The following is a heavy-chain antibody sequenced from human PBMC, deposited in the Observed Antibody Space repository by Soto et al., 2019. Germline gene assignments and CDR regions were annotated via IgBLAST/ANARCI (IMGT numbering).Heavy chain of an antibody. CDR1: EGIAPSNSAA. D-gene: IGHD2-2*01. CDR2: KYYRSKWYN. J-gene: IGHJ5*02. V-gene: IGHV6-1*01. Sequence: IFSPNCAISEGIAPSNSAAWNWLRQSQSRAPEYLPRKYYRSKWYNDYAVSVKSRITLNPDTSKNQFSLQLNSVTPEDTAVYYCARGYCSSTSCYPDWFDPWGQGTLVTVSS. CDR3: ARGYCSSTSCYPDWFDP.